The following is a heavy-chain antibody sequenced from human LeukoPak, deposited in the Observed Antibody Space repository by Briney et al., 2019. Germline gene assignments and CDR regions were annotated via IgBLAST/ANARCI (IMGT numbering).Heavy chain of an antibody. D-gene: IGHD3-22*01. Sequence: KASETLSLTCTVSGGSISSSSYYWGWIRQPPGKGLEWIGSIYYSGSTYYNPSLKSRVTISVDTSKNQFSLKLSSVTAADTAVYYCARPLYYYDSSGYHFWGQGTLVTVSS. CDR3: ARPLYYYDSSGYHF. CDR2: IYYSGST. J-gene: IGHJ4*02. V-gene: IGHV4-39*01. CDR1: GGSISSSSYY.